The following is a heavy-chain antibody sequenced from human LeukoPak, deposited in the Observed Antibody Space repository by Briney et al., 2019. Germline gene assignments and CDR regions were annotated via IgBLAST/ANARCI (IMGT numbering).Heavy chain of an antibody. CDR2: INPNSGGT. J-gene: IGHJ4*02. Sequence: GASVKVSCKASGYTFTGYYMHWVRQAPGQGLEWMGRINPNSGGTNYAQKFQGRVNMTRDTSINTAYMELSRLRSDDTAVYYCARADDIMIFGVVEGTFDYWGQGTLVTVSS. CDR3: ARADDIMIFGVVEGTFDY. V-gene: IGHV1-2*02. CDR1: GYTFTGYY. D-gene: IGHD3-3*01.